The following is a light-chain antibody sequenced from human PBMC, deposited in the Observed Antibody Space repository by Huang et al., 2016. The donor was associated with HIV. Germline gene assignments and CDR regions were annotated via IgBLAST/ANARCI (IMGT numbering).Light chain of an antibody. J-gene: IGKJ1*01. V-gene: IGKV3-15*01. Sequence: EIVMTQSPATLSVSPGERATLSCRANQSVSSNFAWYQQKRGQAPRLLIYGASTRATGIPARFSGSGSGTEFTLTISSLQSEDFAVYYCQQYNNWPPWTFGQGTKVEIK. CDR3: QQYNNWPPWT. CDR2: GAS. CDR1: QSVSSN.